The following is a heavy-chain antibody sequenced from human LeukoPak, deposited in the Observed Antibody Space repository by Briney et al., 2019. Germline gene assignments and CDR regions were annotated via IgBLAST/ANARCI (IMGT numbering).Heavy chain of an antibody. CDR1: GYSFTTYW. Sequence: GESLKISCKGSGYSFTTYWIGWVRQMPGKGLEWMGIIYPGDSDTRYSPSFQGQVTISADKSISTAYLQWSSLKASDTAIYYCARTYGSGTYYNRVGAFDIWGQGTMATVSS. CDR3: ARTYGSGTYYNRVGAFDI. V-gene: IGHV5-51*01. J-gene: IGHJ3*02. CDR2: IYPGDSDT. D-gene: IGHD3-10*01.